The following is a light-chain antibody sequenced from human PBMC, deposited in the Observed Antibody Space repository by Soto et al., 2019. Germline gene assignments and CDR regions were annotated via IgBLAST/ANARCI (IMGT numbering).Light chain of an antibody. Sequence: EMVLAQSPEHLSLSPGERATLAFGASQSVSTYLAWFQQVPGQAPRLLIYDASNRATGIPARFSGSGSGTDFTLTISSLEPEDFAVYYCQQRSNWPRTFGQGTKVDI. CDR2: DAS. CDR3: QQRSNWPRT. V-gene: IGKV3-11*01. J-gene: IGKJ1*01. CDR1: QSVSTY.